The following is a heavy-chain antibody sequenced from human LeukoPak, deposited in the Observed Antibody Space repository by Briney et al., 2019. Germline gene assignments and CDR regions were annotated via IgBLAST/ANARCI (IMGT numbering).Heavy chain of an antibody. CDR1: GGSISSSSYY. CDR2: IYYSGST. CDR3: ARAYSSGWYYFDY. D-gene: IGHD6-19*01. Sequence: SETLSLTCTVSGGSISSSSYYWGWIRQPPGKGLEWIGSIYYSGSTYYNPSLKSRVTISVDTSKNQFSLRLSSVTAADTAVYYCARAYSSGWYYFDYWGQGTLVTVSS. V-gene: IGHV4-39*01. J-gene: IGHJ4*02.